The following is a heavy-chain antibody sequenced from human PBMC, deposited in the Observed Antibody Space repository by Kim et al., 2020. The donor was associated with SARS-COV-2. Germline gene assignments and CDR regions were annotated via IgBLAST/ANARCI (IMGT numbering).Heavy chain of an antibody. CDR3: ARVLRYFDWFGGSGGYGMDV. CDR1: GGSISSYY. Sequence: SETLSLTCTVSGGSISSYYWSWIRQPPGKGLEWIGYIYYSGSTNYNPSLKSRVTISVDTSKNQFSLKLSSVTAADTAVYYCARVLRYFDWFGGSGGYGMDVWGQGTTVTVSS. V-gene: IGHV4-59*01. CDR2: IYYSGST. J-gene: IGHJ6*02. D-gene: IGHD3-9*01.